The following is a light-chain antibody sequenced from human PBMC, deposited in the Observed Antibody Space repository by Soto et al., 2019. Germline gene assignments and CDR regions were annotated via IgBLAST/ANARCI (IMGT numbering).Light chain of an antibody. CDR2: DAS. CDR3: HQRQSWPRT. Sequence: EIVLTQSPGTLSLSPGERATLSCRASQSISSYLAWYQQKPGQAPRLLIYDASSRATGIPARFSGSGSGTDFTLTISSLEPEDFAIYYCHQRQSWPRTFGQGTKVDIK. CDR1: QSISSY. J-gene: IGKJ1*01. V-gene: IGKV3-11*01.